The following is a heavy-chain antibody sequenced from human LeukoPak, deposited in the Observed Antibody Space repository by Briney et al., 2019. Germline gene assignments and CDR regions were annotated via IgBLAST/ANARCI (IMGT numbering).Heavy chain of an antibody. V-gene: IGHV5-51*01. CDR2: IYPGDSDT. J-gene: IGHJ4*02. CDR1: GHSFAMYW. CDR3: GRHSYGFDY. D-gene: IGHD3-10*01. Sequence: GESLKISCKESGHSFAMYWIGWVRQMPGKGLEWMGIIYPGDSDTRYSPSFQGQVTISADKSIRTAYLQWNSLKASDTAIYYCGRHSYGFDYWGQGTPVTVSS.